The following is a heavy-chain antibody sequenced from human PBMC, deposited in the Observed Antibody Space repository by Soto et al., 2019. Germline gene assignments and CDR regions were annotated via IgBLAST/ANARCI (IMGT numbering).Heavy chain of an antibody. J-gene: IGHJ4*02. CDR2: IWYDGSNK. Sequence: QVQLVESGGGVVQPGRSLRLSCAASGFTFSSYGMHWVRQAPGKGLEWVAVIWYDGSNKYYAESVKGRFTISRDNSKNPLYLQMNSLRAEDTAVYYCARGKSSGWYGDYWGQGTLVTVSS. CDR3: ARGKSSGWYGDY. V-gene: IGHV3-33*01. D-gene: IGHD6-19*01. CDR1: GFTFSSYG.